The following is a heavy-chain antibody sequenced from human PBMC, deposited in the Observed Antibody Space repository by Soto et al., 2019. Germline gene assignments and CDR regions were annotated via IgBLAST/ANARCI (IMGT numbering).Heavy chain of an antibody. CDR3: ARAIGRLVAATRVY. D-gene: IGHD2-15*01. Sequence: ASVKVSCKASGGTFSSYAISWVRQAPGQGLEWMGGIIPILGTANYAQKFQGRVTITADESTSTAYMELSSLRSEDTAMYYCARAIGRLVAATRVYWGQGTLVTVSS. V-gene: IGHV1-69*13. CDR2: IIPILGTA. J-gene: IGHJ4*02. CDR1: GGTFSSYA.